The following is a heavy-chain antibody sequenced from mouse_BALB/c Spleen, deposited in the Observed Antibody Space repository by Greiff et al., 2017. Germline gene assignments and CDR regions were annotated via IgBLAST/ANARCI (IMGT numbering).Heavy chain of an antibody. Sequence: QVTLKESGPGILQPSQTLSLTCSFSGFSLSTSGMSVGWIRQPSGKGLEWLAHIWWNDDKYYNPALKSRLTISKDTSNNQVFLKIASVVTADTATYYCARPHYYGYLDYWGQGTTLTVSS. J-gene: IGHJ2*01. CDR3: ARPHYYGYLDY. CDR2: IWWNDDK. CDR1: GFSLSTSGMS. D-gene: IGHD1-2*01. V-gene: IGHV8-8*01.